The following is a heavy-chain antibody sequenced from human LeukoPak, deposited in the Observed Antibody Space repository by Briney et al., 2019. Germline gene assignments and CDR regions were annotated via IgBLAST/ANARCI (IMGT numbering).Heavy chain of an antibody. V-gene: IGHV3-15*01. Sequence: GGSLRLSCAASGFTFSNAWMSWVRQAPGKGLEWVGRIKSKTDGGTTDYAAPVKGRFTISRDDSKNTLYLQMNSLKTEDTAVYYCTTEPTYYYDSRGYSEFDYWGQGTLVTVSS. CDR2: IKSKTDGGTT. D-gene: IGHD3-22*01. J-gene: IGHJ4*02. CDR1: GFTFSNAW. CDR3: TTEPTYYYDSRGYSEFDY.